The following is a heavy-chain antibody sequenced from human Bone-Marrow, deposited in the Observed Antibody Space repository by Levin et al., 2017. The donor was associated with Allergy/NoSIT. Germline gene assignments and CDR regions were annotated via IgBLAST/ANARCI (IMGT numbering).Heavy chain of an antibody. D-gene: IGHD2-15*01. V-gene: IGHV3-23*01. Sequence: GGSLRLSCAASGFTFSSYAMSWVRQAPGKGLEWVSAISGSGGSTYYADSVKGRFTISRDNSKNTLYLQMNSLRAEDTAVYYCAKELGGRYCSGGSCYSGAFDSWGQGTMVTVSS. CDR3: AKELGGRYCSGGSCYSGAFDS. CDR1: GFTFSSYA. CDR2: ISGSGGST. J-gene: IGHJ3*02.